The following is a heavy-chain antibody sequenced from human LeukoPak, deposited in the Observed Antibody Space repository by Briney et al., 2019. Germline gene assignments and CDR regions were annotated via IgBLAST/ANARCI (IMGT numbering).Heavy chain of an antibody. J-gene: IGHJ6*03. CDR1: GNSISSGYY. D-gene: IGHD3-10*01. CDR2: VYHTGST. V-gene: IGHV4-38-2*02. Sequence: SETLSLTCTVSGNSISSGYYWAWIRQPPGKGLEWIGSVYHTGSTYYNPSLKSRVTISVDTSKNQFSLKLSSVTAADTAVYYCARGNTMVRGVIINYYYYYMDVWGKGTTVTVSS. CDR3: ARGNTMVRGVIINYYYYYMDV.